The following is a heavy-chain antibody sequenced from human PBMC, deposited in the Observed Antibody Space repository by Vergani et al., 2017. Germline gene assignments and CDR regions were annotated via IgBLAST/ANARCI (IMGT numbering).Heavy chain of an antibody. D-gene: IGHD5-12*01. CDR3: ARTSSPYSGYNLLYYFDY. CDR2: ISSSSSYR. J-gene: IGHJ4*02. Sequence: EVQLVESGGGLVKPGGSLRLSCVASGFTFGSYSMNWVRQAPGKGLEWVSFISSSSSYRYYADSVKGRFTISRDNGEYSLLLQMNSLRPEDTAVYYCARTSSPYSGYNLLYYFDYWGQGTLVTVSS. V-gene: IGHV3-21*01. CDR1: GFTFGSYS.